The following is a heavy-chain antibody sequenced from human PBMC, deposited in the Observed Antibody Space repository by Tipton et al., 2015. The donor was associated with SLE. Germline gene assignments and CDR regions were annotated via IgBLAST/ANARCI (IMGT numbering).Heavy chain of an antibody. V-gene: IGHV4-39*07. CDR1: GGSLTSNSYH. Sequence: TLSLTCTVSGGSLTSNSYHWAWVRQPPGKGLEWIGTIFYSGTTYYNPSLKSRVTISIDTSKIQFSLRVSSVTAADTAVYYCAAFFGGNPVNYWGQGALVTVSS. D-gene: IGHD3-16*01. CDR2: IFYSGTT. J-gene: IGHJ4*02. CDR3: AAFFGGNPVNY.